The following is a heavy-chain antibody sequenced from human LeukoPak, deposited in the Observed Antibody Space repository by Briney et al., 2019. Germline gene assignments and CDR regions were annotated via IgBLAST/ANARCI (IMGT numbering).Heavy chain of an antibody. CDR3: ARAFYSRIYYYYYYMDV. V-gene: IGHV1-46*01. CDR2: INPSGGST. J-gene: IGHJ6*03. Sequence: ASVKVSCKASGYSFTSYYIHWVRLAPGQGLEWMGVINPSGGSTRYAQKFQDRVTMTRDMSTSTAYMELSSLRSEDTAVYYCARAFYSRIYYYYYYMDVWGKGTTVTISS. D-gene: IGHD2/OR15-2a*01. CDR1: GYSFTSYY.